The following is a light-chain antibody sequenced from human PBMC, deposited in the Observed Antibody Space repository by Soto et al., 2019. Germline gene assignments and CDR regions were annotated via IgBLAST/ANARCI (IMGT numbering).Light chain of an antibody. J-gene: IGLJ2*01. CDR1: SSDVGGYNY. CDR3: SSYTISSTVA. Sequence: QYVLTQPASVSGSPGQSITISCTGTSSDVGGYNYVSWYQQHPGKAPKLMIYDVSNRPSGVSNRFSGSKSVNTASLTISGLQAEDEADYYCSSYTISSTVAFGGGTKLTVL. V-gene: IGLV2-14*01. CDR2: DVS.